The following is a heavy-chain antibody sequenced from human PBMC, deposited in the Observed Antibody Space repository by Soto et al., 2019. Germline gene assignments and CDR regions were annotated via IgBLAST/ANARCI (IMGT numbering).Heavy chain of an antibody. D-gene: IGHD2-21*02. V-gene: IGHV1-69*13. CDR1: GGTFSSYA. J-gene: IGHJ3*02. Sequence: SVKVSCKASGGTFSSYAIGWVRQAPGQGLEWMGGIIPIFGTANYAQKFQGRVTITADESTSTAYMELSSLRSEDTAVYYCARRVAYCGGDCYSALDIWGQGTMVTVSS. CDR2: IIPIFGTA. CDR3: ARRVAYCGGDCYSALDI.